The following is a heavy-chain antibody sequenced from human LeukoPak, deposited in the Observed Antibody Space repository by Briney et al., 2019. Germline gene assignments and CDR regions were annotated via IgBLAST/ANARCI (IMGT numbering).Heavy chain of an antibody. CDR2: ISSSSSYI. CDR3: ASDRSSSFDY. J-gene: IGHJ4*02. D-gene: IGHD2-15*01. Sequence: GGSLRLSCAASGFTFSSYSMNRVRQARGKWLEWVSSISSSSSYIYYADSVKGRFTISRDNAKNSLYLQMNSLRAEDTAVYYCASDRSSSFDYWGQGTLVTVSS. V-gene: IGHV3-21*01. CDR1: GFTFSSYS.